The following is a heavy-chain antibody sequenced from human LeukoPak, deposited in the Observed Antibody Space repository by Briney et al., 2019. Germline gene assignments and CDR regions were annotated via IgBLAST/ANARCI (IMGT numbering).Heavy chain of an antibody. Sequence: ASVKVSCKASGYTFTSYAMHWVRQAPGQRLEWMGWINAGNGNTKYSQKFQGRVTITRDTSASTAYMELSSLRSEDTAVYYCARDREYVTTGELEYWGQGTLVTVSS. CDR2: INAGNGNT. D-gene: IGHD7-27*01. CDR3: ARDREYVTTGELEY. CDR1: GYTFTSYA. V-gene: IGHV1-3*01. J-gene: IGHJ4*02.